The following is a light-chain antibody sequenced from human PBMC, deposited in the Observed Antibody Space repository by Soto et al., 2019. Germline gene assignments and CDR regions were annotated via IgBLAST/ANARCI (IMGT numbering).Light chain of an antibody. CDR3: PSLAARNNLL. Sequence: QSALAQPPSASGSPGQSVTVSCTGISGAVGGYNYVSWYQQHPGKAPRLMIYEATKRPAGVPIRFAGSWSGNTASLTVSGFQAEDEAVYYRPSLAARNNLLFGGGTKLPAL. CDR1: SGAVGGYNY. CDR2: EAT. V-gene: IGLV2-8*01. J-gene: IGLJ2*01.